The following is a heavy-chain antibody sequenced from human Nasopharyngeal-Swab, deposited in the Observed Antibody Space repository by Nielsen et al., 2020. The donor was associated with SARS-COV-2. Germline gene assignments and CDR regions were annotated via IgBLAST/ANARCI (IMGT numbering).Heavy chain of an antibody. CDR1: GFTFSSFE. Sequence: GGSLRLSCAASGFTFSSFEMNWVRQAPGKGLEWVSYISSSGTTVYYADSVKGRFTISRDNADNSLYLQMRSLTAGDTAVYYCAKVGGYGSYSLDYWGQGSLVTVSS. D-gene: IGHD6-19*01. CDR3: AKVGGYGSYSLDY. V-gene: IGHV3-48*03. CDR2: ISSSGTTV. J-gene: IGHJ4*02.